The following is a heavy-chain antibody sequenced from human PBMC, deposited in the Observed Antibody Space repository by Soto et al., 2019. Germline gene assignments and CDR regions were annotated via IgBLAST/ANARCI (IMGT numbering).Heavy chain of an antibody. V-gene: IGHV3-30*18. J-gene: IGHJ4*02. D-gene: IGHD6-13*01. CDR3: AKEYGSTWIDH. CDR2: MSYDGTKQ. Sequence: GGSLRLSCAASGFTFSTYGMHWVRQAPGKGLEWVAAMSYDGTKQYYVDSVKGRFTISRDNSRNTLFLQVNSLRDEDTAVYYCAKEYGSTWIDHWGQGTLVTVYS. CDR1: GFTFSTYG.